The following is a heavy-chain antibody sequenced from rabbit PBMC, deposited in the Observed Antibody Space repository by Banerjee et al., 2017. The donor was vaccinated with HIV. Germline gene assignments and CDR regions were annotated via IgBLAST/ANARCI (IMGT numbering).Heavy chain of an antibody. CDR3: ASYYSDGYAGDAYATGGYYFNL. CDR2: IYGGSGST. J-gene: IGHJ4*01. D-gene: IGHD6-1*01. V-gene: IGHV1S47*01. CDR1: GFSFSSGYD. Sequence: QEQLVESGGGLVQPEGSLTLTCTASGFSFSSGYDMCWVRQAPGKGLEWIGIIYGGSGSTDYASWVNGRFTISSDNAQNTVDLQMNSLTAADTATYFCASYYSDGYAGDAYATGGYYFNLWGPGTLVTVS.